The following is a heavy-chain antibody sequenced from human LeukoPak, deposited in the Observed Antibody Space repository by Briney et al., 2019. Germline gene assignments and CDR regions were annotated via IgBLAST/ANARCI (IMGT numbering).Heavy chain of an antibody. CDR1: GLSFSSYV. CDR2: IYSGGST. Sequence: QPGGSLRLSCAASGLSFSSYVMSWVRQAPGKGLEWVSVIYSGGSTYYADSVQGRFTISRDNSRNTLYLQMNSLRAEDTAVYYCARGDGHYFDYWGQGTLVTVSS. V-gene: IGHV3-53*01. CDR3: ARGDGHYFDY. J-gene: IGHJ4*02. D-gene: IGHD3/OR15-3a*01.